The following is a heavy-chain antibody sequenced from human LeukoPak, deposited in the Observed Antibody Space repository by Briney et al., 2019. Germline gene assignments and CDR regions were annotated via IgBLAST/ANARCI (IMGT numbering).Heavy chain of an antibody. CDR3: ARDFVAGPYNWFDP. Sequence: KPSETLSLTCTVSGGSISSSSHYWGWIRQSPGKGLEWIGSIYYSGRTYYNPSLKSRVTISGDTSKNQFSLKLTSVTAADTAVYYCARDFVAGPYNWFDPWGQGTLVTVSS. D-gene: IGHD6-19*01. CDR2: IYYSGRT. J-gene: IGHJ5*02. V-gene: IGHV4-39*02. CDR1: GGSISSSSHY.